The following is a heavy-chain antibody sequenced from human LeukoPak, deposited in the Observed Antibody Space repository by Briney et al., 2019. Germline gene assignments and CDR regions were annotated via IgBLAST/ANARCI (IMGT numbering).Heavy chain of an antibody. CDR1: GGSISSYY. D-gene: IGHD2-15*01. J-gene: IGHJ5*02. V-gene: IGHV4-59*12. CDR3: AREGYCSGGTCLNWFDP. Sequence: SETLSLTCTVSGGSISSYYWSWIRQPPGKGLEWIGYIYYSGSTNYNPSLKSRVTMSVDTSKNQFSLKLSSVTAADTAVYYCAREGYCSGGTCLNWFDPWGQGTLVTVSS. CDR2: IYYSGST.